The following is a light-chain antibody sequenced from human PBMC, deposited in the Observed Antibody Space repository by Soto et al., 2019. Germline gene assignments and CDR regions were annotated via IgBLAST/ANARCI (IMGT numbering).Light chain of an antibody. Sequence: ELVSTQSPATLSLSPGERATLSCRASQSVSSYLAWYQQKPGQAPRLLIYDASNRATGIPARFSGSGSGTDFTLTISSLEPEDFAVYYCQQYGSSLLTFGGGTKVDIK. CDR1: QSVSSY. J-gene: IGKJ4*01. CDR2: DAS. CDR3: QQYGSSLLT. V-gene: IGKV3-11*01.